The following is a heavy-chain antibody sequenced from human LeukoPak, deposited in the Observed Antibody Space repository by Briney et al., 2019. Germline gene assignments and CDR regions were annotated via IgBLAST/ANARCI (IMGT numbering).Heavy chain of an antibody. CDR2: ISWNSGSI. CDR1: GFTLDDYA. D-gene: IGHD5-18*01. J-gene: IGHJ6*03. CDR3: ARDQWLQSDYYMDV. V-gene: IGHV3-9*01. Sequence: GGSLRLSCAASGFTLDDYAMHWVRQAPGKGLEWVSGISWNSGSIGYADSVKGRFTISRDNAKNSLYLQMNSLRAEDTAVYYCARDQWLQSDYYMDVWGKGTTVTVSS.